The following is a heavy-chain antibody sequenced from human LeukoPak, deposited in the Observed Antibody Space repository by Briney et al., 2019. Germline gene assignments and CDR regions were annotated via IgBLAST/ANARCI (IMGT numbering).Heavy chain of an antibody. CDR3: ARPPNTYGYTYFDY. CDR1: GFTFSIYA. D-gene: IGHD5-18*01. CDR2: ISYDGSNK. Sequence: GGSLRLSCAASGFTFSIYAMHWARQAPGKGLEWAAVISYDGSNKYYADSVKGRFTISRDNSKNTLYLQMNSLTAEDTALYYCARPPNTYGYTYFDYWGQGTLVTVSS. V-gene: IGHV3-30*04. J-gene: IGHJ4*02.